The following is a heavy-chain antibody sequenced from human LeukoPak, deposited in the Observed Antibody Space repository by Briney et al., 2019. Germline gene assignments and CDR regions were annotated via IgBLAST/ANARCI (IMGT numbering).Heavy chain of an antibody. CDR1: ESTFSSYA. D-gene: IGHD2-2*01. J-gene: IGHJ6*02. CDR2: IIPIFGTA. CDR3: ARALVVPSDHPYYYYGMDV. Sequence: SVKVSCKASESTFSSYAISWVRQAPGQGLEWMGGIIPIFGTANYAQKFQGRVTITADESTSTAYMELSSLRSEDTAVYYCARALVVPSDHPYYYYGMDVWGQGTTVTVSS. V-gene: IGHV1-69*01.